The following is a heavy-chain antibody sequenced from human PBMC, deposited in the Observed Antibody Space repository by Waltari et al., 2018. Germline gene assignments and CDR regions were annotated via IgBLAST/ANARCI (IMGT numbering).Heavy chain of an antibody. D-gene: IGHD3-3*01. V-gene: IGHV4-59*01. Sequence: QVQLQESGPGLVKPSETLSLTCTVSGGSISSYYWSWIRQPPGKGLEWIGYIYYSCSTNYNPSLKSRVTISVDTSKNQFSLKLSSVTAADTAVYYCARSHNYDFWSGYYFDYWGQGTLVTVSS. CDR1: GGSISSYY. J-gene: IGHJ4*02. CDR2: IYYSCST. CDR3: ARSHNYDFWSGYYFDY.